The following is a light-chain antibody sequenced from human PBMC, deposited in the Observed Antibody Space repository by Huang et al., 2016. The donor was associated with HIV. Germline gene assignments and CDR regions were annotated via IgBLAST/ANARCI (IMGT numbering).Light chain of an antibody. CDR2: TAS. CDR1: QNITKS. J-gene: IGKJ1*01. CDR3: QQSFSVPRT. V-gene: IGKV1-39*01. Sequence: DIQMTQSPPSLSASVGDRVTFTCRANQNITKSLTWYQQKPGKAPKLLFYTASTLESVAPSRFSGGGSGSRFTLNITNLQHEDFANYYCQQSFSVPRTFG.